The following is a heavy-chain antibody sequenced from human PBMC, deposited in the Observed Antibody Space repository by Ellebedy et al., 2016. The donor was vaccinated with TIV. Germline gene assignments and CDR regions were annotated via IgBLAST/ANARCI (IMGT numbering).Heavy chain of an antibody. CDR1: GFTFSSYG. Sequence: PGGSLRLSCAASGFTFSSYGMHLVRQAPGKGLEWVAVIWYDGSNKYYADSVKGRFTISRDNSKNTLYLQMNSLRAEDTAVYYCARDGDENCGGDCYYYYYGMDVWGQGTTVTVSS. J-gene: IGHJ6*02. CDR2: IWYDGSNK. D-gene: IGHD2-21*02. V-gene: IGHV3-33*01. CDR3: ARDGDENCGGDCYYYYYGMDV.